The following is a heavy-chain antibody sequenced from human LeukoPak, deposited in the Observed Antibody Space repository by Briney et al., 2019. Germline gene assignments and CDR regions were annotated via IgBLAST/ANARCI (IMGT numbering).Heavy chain of an antibody. J-gene: IGHJ6*03. CDR1: GGSISSYY. V-gene: IGHV4-59*01. CDR3: AREGSPFYYYYMDV. CDR2: IYYTGYT. D-gene: IGHD2-15*01. Sequence: PSETLSLTCTVSGGSISSYYWSWIRQPPGKGLEWIGYIYYTGYTNYNPSLKSRVTISVGTSKKQFSLKLNSVTAADTAVYYCAREGSPFYYYYMDVWGKGTTVTVSS.